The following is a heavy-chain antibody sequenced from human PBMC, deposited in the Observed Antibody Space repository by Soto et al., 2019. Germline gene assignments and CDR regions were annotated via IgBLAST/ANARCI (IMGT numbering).Heavy chain of an antibody. CDR2: ISSSSSYI. V-gene: IGHV3-21*01. D-gene: IGHD5-12*01. CDR1: GFTFSSYS. J-gene: IGHJ4*02. CDR3: ARELPYSGYDLDY. Sequence: EVQLVESGGGLVKPGGSLRLSCAASGFTFSSYSMNWVRQAPGKGLEWVSSISSSSSYIYYADSVKGRFTISRDNAKNSLYLQMNSLRAEDTAVYYCARELPYSGYDLDYRGQGTLVTVSS.